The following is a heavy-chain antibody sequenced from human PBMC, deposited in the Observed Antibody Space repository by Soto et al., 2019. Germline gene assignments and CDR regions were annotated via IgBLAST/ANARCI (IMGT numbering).Heavy chain of an antibody. J-gene: IGHJ3*02. D-gene: IGHD1-1*01. Sequence: QVQLQQWGAGLLKPSETLSLTCAVSSGPFSGYYWSWIRQSPGKGLEWIGEISHSGSTNYNPSLKKRVNISVDTSKKQFSLKLSSVTAADTAVYYCAISYITNDAFDIWGQGTLVTVSS. CDR2: ISHSGST. CDR1: SGPFSGYY. V-gene: IGHV4-34*01. CDR3: AISYITNDAFDI.